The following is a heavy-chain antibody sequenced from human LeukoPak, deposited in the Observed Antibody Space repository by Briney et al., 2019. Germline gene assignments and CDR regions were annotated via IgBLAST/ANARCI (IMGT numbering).Heavy chain of an antibody. CDR2: ISSSGSTI. Sequence: LSLTCTVSGGSISSYYWSWIRQAPGKGLEWVSYISSSGSTIYYADSVKGRFTISRDNAKNSLYLQMNSLRAEDTAVYYCARDSVVVPAALRNYYYGMDVWGQGTTVTVSS. D-gene: IGHD2-2*01. CDR3: ARDSVVVPAALRNYYYGMDV. J-gene: IGHJ6*02. CDR1: GGSISSYY. V-gene: IGHV3-11*01.